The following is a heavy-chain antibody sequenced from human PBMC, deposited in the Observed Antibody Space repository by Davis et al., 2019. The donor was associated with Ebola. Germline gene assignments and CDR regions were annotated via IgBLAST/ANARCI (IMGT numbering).Heavy chain of an antibody. D-gene: IGHD2-21*02. CDR2: IYYSGST. V-gene: IGHV4-31*03. J-gene: IGHJ6*02. CDR3: ARDRDDSASIYYYYGMDV. CDR1: GGSISSGGYY. Sequence: LRLSCTVSGGSISSGGYYWSWIRQHPGKGLEWIGYIYYSGSTYYNPSLKSRVTISVDTSKNQFSLKLSSVTAADTAVYYCARDRDDSASIYYYYGMDVWGQGTTVTVSS.